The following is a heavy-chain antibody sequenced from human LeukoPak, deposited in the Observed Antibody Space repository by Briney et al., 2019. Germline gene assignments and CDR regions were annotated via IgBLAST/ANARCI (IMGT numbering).Heavy chain of an antibody. CDR2: ITDTGSRT. Sequence: GGSLRLSCAASGFTFSTYAKSWVRQAPGKGPEWVSGITDTGSRTYYADSMKGRFTVSRDNSRSTLYLQMRSLRAEDTAVYYCANSPYVGDHGGPSAWGQGALVIVSS. CDR1: GFTFSTYA. CDR3: ANSPYVGDHGGPSA. D-gene: IGHD4-23*01. J-gene: IGHJ5*02. V-gene: IGHV3-23*01.